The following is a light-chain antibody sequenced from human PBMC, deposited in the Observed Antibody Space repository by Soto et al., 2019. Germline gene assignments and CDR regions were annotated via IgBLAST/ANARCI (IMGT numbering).Light chain of an antibody. V-gene: IGKV1-5*03. CDR2: KAS. J-gene: IGKJ4*01. CDR3: QQSDSTQPT. Sequence: DIQMTQSPSTLSGSVGDRVTITCRASQTISSWLAWYQQKPGKAPKLLIYKASTLKSGVPSRFSGGGSGTEFTLTISSLHPEDFATYYCQQSDSTQPTLGGGIKV. CDR1: QTISSW.